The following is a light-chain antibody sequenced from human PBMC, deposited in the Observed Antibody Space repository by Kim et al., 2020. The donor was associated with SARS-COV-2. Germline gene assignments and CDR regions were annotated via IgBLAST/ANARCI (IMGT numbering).Light chain of an antibody. Sequence: QSFNISCTGTNSDIGGYNYVSWYQQHPGKAPKLMIFDVTNRPSGVSDRFSGSKSDNTASLTISGLQAEDEADYYCSSYTPANTLVVFGGGTQLTVL. CDR2: DVT. CDR3: SSYTPANTLVV. J-gene: IGLJ2*01. CDR1: NSDIGGYNY. V-gene: IGLV2-14*03.